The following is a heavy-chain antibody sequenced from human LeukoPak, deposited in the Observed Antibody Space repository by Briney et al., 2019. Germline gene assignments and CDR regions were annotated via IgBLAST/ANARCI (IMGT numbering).Heavy chain of an antibody. CDR2: ISSRSTNI. CDR1: GFTFSRYS. Sequence: NPGGSLRLSCAGSGFTFSRYSMNWFRKAPGKGLERVSSISSRSTNIFYADSVKGRFTISRDKAKNSLYLQMNSLGAEDTAVYYCARDAQWLVPEGYFYYMDVWGKGTTVTVSS. D-gene: IGHD6-19*01. CDR3: ARDAQWLVPEGYFYYMDV. V-gene: IGHV3-21*01. J-gene: IGHJ6*03.